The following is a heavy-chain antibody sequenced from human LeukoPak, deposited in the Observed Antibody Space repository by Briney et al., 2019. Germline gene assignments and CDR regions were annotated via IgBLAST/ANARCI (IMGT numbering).Heavy chain of an antibody. J-gene: IGHJ6*03. CDR3: ASRGGRALYYYYYYMDV. Sequence: SETLSLTCTVSGGSISSSSYYWSWIRQPPGKGLEWIGEINHSGSTNYNPSLKSRVTISVDTSKNQFSLKLSSVTAADTAVYYCASRGGRALYYYYYYMDVWGKGTTVTVSS. V-gene: IGHV4-39*07. CDR2: INHSGST. D-gene: IGHD2-15*01. CDR1: GGSISSSSYY.